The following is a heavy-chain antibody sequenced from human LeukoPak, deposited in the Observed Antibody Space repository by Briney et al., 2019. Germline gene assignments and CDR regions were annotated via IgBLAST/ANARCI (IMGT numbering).Heavy chain of an antibody. Sequence: GESLKISCKGSGYSFTSYWIGWVRQLPGKGLEWMGIIYPGDSDTRYSPSFQGQVTISADKSISTAYLQWSSLKASDTAMYYCARWSFGGSSWYQFDAFDIWGQGTMVTVSS. CDR3: ARWSFGGSSWYQFDAFDI. D-gene: IGHD6-13*01. CDR2: IYPGDSDT. J-gene: IGHJ3*02. V-gene: IGHV5-51*01. CDR1: GYSFTSYW.